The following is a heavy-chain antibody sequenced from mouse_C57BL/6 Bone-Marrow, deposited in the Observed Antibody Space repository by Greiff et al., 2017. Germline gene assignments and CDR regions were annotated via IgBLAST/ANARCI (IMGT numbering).Heavy chain of an antibody. V-gene: IGHV1-50*01. CDR3: AMDNSSNYPMAY. CDR2: IDPSDSYT. J-gene: IGHJ3*01. CDR1: GYTFTSYW. D-gene: IGHD2-5*01. Sequence: QVQLQQPGAELVKPGASVKLSCKASGYTFTSYWMPWVKQRPGQGLEWIGEIDPSDSYTNYNQKFKGKATLTVDTSSSTAYMQLSSLTSADSAVYFCAMDNSSNYPMAYWGQGTLVTVSA.